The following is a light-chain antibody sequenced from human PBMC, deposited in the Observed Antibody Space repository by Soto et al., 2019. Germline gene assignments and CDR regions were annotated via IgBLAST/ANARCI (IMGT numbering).Light chain of an antibody. V-gene: IGKV3-15*01. CDR1: QSVGTN. J-gene: IGKJ1*01. CDR3: QQYNNWPWT. Sequence: DIVMTQSPATLSVSPGERATLSCRASQSVGTNLAWYQRKPGQAPRLLIYGASTRATGIPARFSGSGSGTEFTLAISSLQSEDFAVYYCQQYNNWPWTFGQGTKVEIK. CDR2: GAS.